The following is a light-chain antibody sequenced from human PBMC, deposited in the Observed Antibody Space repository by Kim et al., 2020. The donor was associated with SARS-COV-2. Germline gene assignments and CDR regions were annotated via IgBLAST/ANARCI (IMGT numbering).Light chain of an antibody. Sequence: ELTQPPSASGTPGQRVTISCSGSSSNIGNTYVYWYQQLPGAAPKVLIYRDNQRPSGVPDRFSGSKSGTSASLAVSGLRSEDEADYYCATWDDSLRRPLFGGGTKVTVL. CDR3: ATWDDSLRRPL. V-gene: IGLV1-47*01. CDR1: SSNIGNTY. J-gene: IGLJ2*01. CDR2: RDN.